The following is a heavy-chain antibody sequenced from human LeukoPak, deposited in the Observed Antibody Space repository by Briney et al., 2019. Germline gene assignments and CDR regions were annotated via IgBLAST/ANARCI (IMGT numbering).Heavy chain of an antibody. CDR2: IYYSGST. CDR3: ARGSYFDY. Sequence: SETLSLTCTVSGYSISSGYYWGWIRQPPGTGLEWIGYIYYSGSTNYNPSLKSRVTISVDTSKNQFSLKLSSVTAADTAVYYCARGSYFDYWGQGTLVTVSS. J-gene: IGHJ4*02. V-gene: IGHV4-38-2*02. CDR1: GYSISSGYY.